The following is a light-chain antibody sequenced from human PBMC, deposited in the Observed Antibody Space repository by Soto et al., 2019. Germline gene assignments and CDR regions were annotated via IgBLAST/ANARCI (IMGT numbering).Light chain of an antibody. V-gene: IGLV1-44*01. CDR2: YDN. CDR1: NSSIGSNT. J-gene: IGLJ1*01. Sequence: SVLTQPPSASGTPGQRVTISCSGSNSSIGSNTVNWYQQLPGTAPKLLIYYDNLRPSGVPDRISGSKSGTSASLAISGLQSDDEADYYCVAWDDSLNGRVFGTGTKLTVL. CDR3: VAWDDSLNGRV.